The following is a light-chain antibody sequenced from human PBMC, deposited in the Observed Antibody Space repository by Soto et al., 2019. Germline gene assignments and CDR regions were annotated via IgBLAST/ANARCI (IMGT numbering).Light chain of an antibody. CDR2: DVS. Sequence: QSALTQPASVSGSPGQSITVSCTGTSNDVGAYNYVSWYQQHPGTAPKLMIYDVSNRPPGVSNRFSGSKSGNTASLTISGLQAEDEADYYCTSYTSSRTYVFGTGTKLTVL. V-gene: IGLV2-14*03. CDR1: SNDVGAYNY. CDR3: TSYTSSRTYV. J-gene: IGLJ1*01.